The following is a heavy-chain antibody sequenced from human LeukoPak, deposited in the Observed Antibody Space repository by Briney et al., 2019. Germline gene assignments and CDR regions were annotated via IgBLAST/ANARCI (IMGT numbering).Heavy chain of an antibody. J-gene: IGHJ4*02. CDR2: IYHSGST. Sequence: PSETLSLTCAVSGYSISSGYYWGWIRQPPGQGLEWIGSIYHSGSTYYNPSLKSRVTISVDTSKNQFSLKLSSVTAADTAVYYCARHVLSSGYSYGLNFDYWGQGTVVTVSS. CDR1: GYSISSGYY. V-gene: IGHV4-38-2*01. CDR3: ARHVLSSGYSYGLNFDY. D-gene: IGHD5-18*01.